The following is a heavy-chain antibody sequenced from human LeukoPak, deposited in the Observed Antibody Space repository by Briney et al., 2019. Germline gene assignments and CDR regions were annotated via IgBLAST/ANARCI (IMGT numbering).Heavy chain of an antibody. CDR3: AKDRYGSGSYYYHYFDY. V-gene: IGHV3-21*04. Sequence: PGGSLRLSCAASGFTFSSYGMNWVRQAAGKGLEWGSSIGSSSSYIYYADSVKGRFTISRDNAKNTLYLQMNSLRAEDTAVYYCAKDRYGSGSYYYHYFDYWGQGTLVTVSS. CDR1: GFTFSSYG. J-gene: IGHJ4*02. D-gene: IGHD3-10*01. CDR2: IGSSSSYI.